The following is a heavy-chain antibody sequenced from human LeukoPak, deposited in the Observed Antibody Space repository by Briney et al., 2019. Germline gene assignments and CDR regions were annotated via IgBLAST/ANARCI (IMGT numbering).Heavy chain of an antibody. J-gene: IGHJ6*03. V-gene: IGHV3-30*02. Sequence: GGSLRLSCAASGFTFSSYGMHWVRQAPGKGLEWVAFIRYDGTNKFYADSVKGRFPISRDNSKNTVYLQMNSLRPEDTAVYYCAKDRCSNGVGCYYYYMDVWGKGTTVTISS. CDR1: GFTFSSYG. CDR2: IRYDGTNK. CDR3: AKDRCSNGVGCYYYYMDV. D-gene: IGHD2-8*01.